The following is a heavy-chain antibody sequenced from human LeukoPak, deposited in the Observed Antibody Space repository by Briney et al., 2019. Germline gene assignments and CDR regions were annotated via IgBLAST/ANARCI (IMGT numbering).Heavy chain of an antibody. Sequence: SKTLSLTCAVYGGSFSGYYWSWIRQPPGKGLEWIGEINHSGSTNYNPSLKSRVTISVDTSKNQFSLKLSSVTAADTAVYYCARHMTTGALFYYYYGMDVWGQGTTVTVSS. V-gene: IGHV4-34*01. CDR2: INHSGST. CDR1: GGSFSGYY. J-gene: IGHJ6*02. CDR3: ARHMTTGALFYYYYGMDV. D-gene: IGHD4-17*01.